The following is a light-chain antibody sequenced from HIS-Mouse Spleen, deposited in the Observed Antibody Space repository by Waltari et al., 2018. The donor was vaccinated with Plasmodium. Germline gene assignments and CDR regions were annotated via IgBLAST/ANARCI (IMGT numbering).Light chain of an antibody. CDR1: QGISNY. CDR3: QKYNSAPWT. J-gene: IGKJ1*01. CDR2: AAS. Sequence: DIQMTQSPSSLSASVGERVTITCRARQGISNYLAWYQQKPGKVPKLLIYAASTLQSGVPSRFSGSGSGTDFTLTISSLQPEDVATYYCQKYNSAPWTFGQGTKVEIK. V-gene: IGKV1-27*01.